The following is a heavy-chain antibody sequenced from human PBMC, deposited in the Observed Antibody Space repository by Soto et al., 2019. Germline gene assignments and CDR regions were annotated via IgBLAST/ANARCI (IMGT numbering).Heavy chain of an antibody. CDR1: GFSFNTYE. J-gene: IGHJ4*02. CDR2: ISTSGSTI. Sequence: EVQLVESGGGLVQPGGTLRLSCAASGFSFNTYEMNWVRPAPGMGLARVSYISTSGSTIYYADSVKGRFTISRDNGKNSLYLQMNSLRAEDTAVYYCAYGGSCDYWGQGTQVTVSS. CDR3: AYGGSCDY. D-gene: IGHD1-26*01. V-gene: IGHV3-48*03.